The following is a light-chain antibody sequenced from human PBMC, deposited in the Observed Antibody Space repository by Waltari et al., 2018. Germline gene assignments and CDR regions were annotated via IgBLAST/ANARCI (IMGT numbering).Light chain of an antibody. Sequence: DIVITQSPDSLSVSLGERATIHCKSRQTVLYNSNKKNYLAWYQQKPGQPPKRLIYWASTRESGVPDRFSGSGSGTDFTLTISSLQAEDVAVYFCQQYYGAPFTFGRGTTLQIK. J-gene: IGKJ2*01. CDR3: QQYYGAPFT. CDR2: WAS. CDR1: QTVLYNSNKKNY. V-gene: IGKV4-1*01.